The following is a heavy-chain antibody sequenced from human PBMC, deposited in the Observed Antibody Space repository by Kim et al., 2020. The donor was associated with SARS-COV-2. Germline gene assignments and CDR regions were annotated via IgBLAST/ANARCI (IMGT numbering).Heavy chain of an antibody. CDR1: GAVIGSGGYS. CDR3: ARAGRSGFSFDS. D-gene: IGHD3-3*01. Sequence: SETLSLTCSVSGAVIGSGGYSWNWIRQHPGEGLEWLAYIHYNGNSDYNPSLKSRLTISLDTSKNQFSLKLTSVTVADTAVYFCARAGRSGFSFDSWGPGTLVTVSS. CDR2: IHYNGNS. J-gene: IGHJ4*02. V-gene: IGHV4-31*03.